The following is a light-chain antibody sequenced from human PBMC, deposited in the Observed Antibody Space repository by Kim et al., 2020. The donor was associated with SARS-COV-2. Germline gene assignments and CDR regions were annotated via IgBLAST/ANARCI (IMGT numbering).Light chain of an antibody. V-gene: IGLV1-44*01. Sequence: GQRVTISCSESSSNIGRNILSWYQPLPGTAPKLLIYSNNQRPSGVPDRFSGSKSGTSASLAISGLQSEDEADYYCATWDASLNGVVFGGGTQLTVL. CDR3: ATWDASLNGVV. CDR2: SNN. J-gene: IGLJ2*01. CDR1: SSNIGRNI.